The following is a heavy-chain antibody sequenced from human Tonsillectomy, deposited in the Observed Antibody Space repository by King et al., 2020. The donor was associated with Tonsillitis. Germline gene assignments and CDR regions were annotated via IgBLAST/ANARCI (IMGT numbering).Heavy chain of an antibody. Sequence: VQLVQSGAEVKKPGESLKISCKGSGYSFTSYWIGWVRQMPGKGLEWMGIIYLGDSDTRYSPSFQGQVTISADKSISTAYLQWGSLKATDTAMYYCARHHEMATTPHWYFDLWGRGTLVTVSS. V-gene: IGHV5-51*01. J-gene: IGHJ2*01. CDR2: IYLGDSDT. CDR3: ARHHEMATTPHWYFDL. D-gene: IGHD5-24*01. CDR1: GYSFTSYW.